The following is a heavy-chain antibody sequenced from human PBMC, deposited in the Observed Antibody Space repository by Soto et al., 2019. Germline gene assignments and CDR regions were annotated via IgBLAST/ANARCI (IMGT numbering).Heavy chain of an antibody. CDR2: VSQGGAAAYLAEGETT. CDR3: ARDRGGITVSSRPLGEWFDP. D-gene: IGHD3-16*01. V-gene: IGHV4-59*01. Sequence: PSESLAPASAVCGACLNHVFWRWIRPPPGKGLELICYVSQGGAAAYLAEGETTGYNPSLESRATISLDLPKNQFSLRLTSVTAADTAVYYCARDRGGITVSSRPLGEWFDPWGQGTLVTVSS. J-gene: IGHJ5*02. CDR1: GACLNHVF.